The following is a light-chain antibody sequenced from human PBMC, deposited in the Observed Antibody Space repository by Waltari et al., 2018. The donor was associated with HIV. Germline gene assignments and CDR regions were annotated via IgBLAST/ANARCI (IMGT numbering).Light chain of an antibody. Sequence: DNVMTQSPDSLAVSLGERATINCKSSQSILYSSNNRNYLAWYQQKPGQRPKLLIYWASTRESGVPDRFTGNGSGTDFTLTISSLQAEDVAVYYCQQYDSTPLTFGGGTKVEIK. CDR3: QQYDSTPLT. CDR1: QSILYSSNNRNY. J-gene: IGKJ4*01. CDR2: WAS. V-gene: IGKV4-1*01.